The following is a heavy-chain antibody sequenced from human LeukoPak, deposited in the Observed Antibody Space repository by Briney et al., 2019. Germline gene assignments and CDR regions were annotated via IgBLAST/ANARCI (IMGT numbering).Heavy chain of an antibody. CDR3: ANEYSKGDI. D-gene: IGHD4-11*01. V-gene: IGHV3-23*01. CDR2: ISGSGGNT. CDR1: GFTFSNYV. J-gene: IGHJ3*02. Sequence: GGSLRLSCAASGFTFSNYVMSWVRQAPGKGLEWVSAISGSGGNTYYADSVKGRFTISRDNSKNTLYLQMNSLRAEDAAVYYCANEYSKGDIWGQGTMVTVSS.